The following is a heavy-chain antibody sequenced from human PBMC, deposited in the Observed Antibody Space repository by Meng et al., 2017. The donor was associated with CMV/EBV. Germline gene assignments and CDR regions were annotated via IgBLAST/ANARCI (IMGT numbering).Heavy chain of an antibody. CDR2: TYYRSKWYN. D-gene: IGHD1-26*01. Sequence: SETLSLTCAISGDSVSSNSAAWNWIRQSPSRGLEWLGRTYYRSKWYNDYAVSVKSRIAINPDTSKNQFSLQRNSVTPEDTAVYYCARDHGVGATYYYYYGMDVWGQGTMVTVSS. CDR1: GDSVSSNSAA. J-gene: IGHJ6*02. V-gene: IGHV6-1*01. CDR3: ARDHGVGATYYYYYGMDV.